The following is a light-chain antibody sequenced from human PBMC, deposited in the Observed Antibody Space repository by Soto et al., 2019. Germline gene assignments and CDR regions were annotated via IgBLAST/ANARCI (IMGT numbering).Light chain of an antibody. CDR3: HQYDNWPET. CDR1: QSVNSD. CDR2: GAS. Sequence: ETVMTQSPATLSVSPGERATLSCRASQSVNSDLAWYQQKPGQAPRLLTYGASTRATGIPARFSGSGSGTEFTLTISSLQSEDFAFYYCHQYDNWPETFGQGTKWIS. J-gene: IGKJ1*01. V-gene: IGKV3-15*01.